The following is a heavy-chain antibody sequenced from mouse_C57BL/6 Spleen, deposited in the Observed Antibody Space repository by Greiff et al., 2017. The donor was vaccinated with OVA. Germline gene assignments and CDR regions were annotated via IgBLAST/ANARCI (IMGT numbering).Heavy chain of an antibody. Sequence: EVQGVESGGGLVKPGGSLKLSCAASGFTFSSYTMSWVRQTPEKRLEWVATISGGGGNTYYPDSVKGRFTISRDNAKNTLYLQMSSLRSEDTALYYCARLDYGPYYFDYWGQGTTLTVSS. CDR1: GFTFSSYT. V-gene: IGHV5-9*01. CDR3: ARLDYGPYYFDY. J-gene: IGHJ2*01. CDR2: ISGGGGNT. D-gene: IGHD1-1*02.